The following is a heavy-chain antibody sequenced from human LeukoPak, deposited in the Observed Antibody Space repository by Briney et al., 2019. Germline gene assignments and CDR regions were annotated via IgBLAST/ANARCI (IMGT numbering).Heavy chain of an antibody. CDR2: IYYSGST. Sequence: SETLSLTCTVSGGSISSYHWSWIRQPPGKGLEWIGYIYYSGSTNYNPSLKSRVTISVDTSKNQFSLKLSSVTAADTAVYYCARATHSSGVAFDIWGQGTMVTVSS. V-gene: IGHV4-59*01. D-gene: IGHD6-6*01. CDR3: ARATHSSGVAFDI. J-gene: IGHJ3*02. CDR1: GGSISSYH.